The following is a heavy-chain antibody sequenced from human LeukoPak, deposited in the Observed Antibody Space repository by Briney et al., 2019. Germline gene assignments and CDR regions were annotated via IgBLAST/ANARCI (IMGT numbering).Heavy chain of an antibody. CDR3: VRLRFVFGENDCFAP. Sequence: GGSLRLSCIGSGFTFNMYGMHWVRQAPGKGLEWLAHISYDGSSTYHADSVKGRFIISRDNSKNSSFLQMNSLRTEDTAVYFCVRLRFVFGENDCFAPWGQGTLDSVSS. CDR1: GFTFNMYG. J-gene: IGHJ5*02. D-gene: IGHD3-10*01. V-gene: IGHV3-30*03. CDR2: ISYDGSST.